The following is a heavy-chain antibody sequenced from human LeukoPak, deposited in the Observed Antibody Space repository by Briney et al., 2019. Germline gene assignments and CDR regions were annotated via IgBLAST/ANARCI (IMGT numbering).Heavy chain of an antibody. J-gene: IGHJ4*02. CDR3: AKGIVVVPAASYFDY. CDR1: GFTFSSYG. D-gene: IGHD2-2*01. Sequence: QPGGSLRLSCAASGFTFSSYGMHWVRQAPGKGLEWGAFISYDGSNKYYADSVKGRFTISRDNSKNTLYLQMNSLRAEHTALYYCAKGIVVVPAASYFDYWGQGTLVTVSS. CDR2: ISYDGSNK. V-gene: IGHV3-30*18.